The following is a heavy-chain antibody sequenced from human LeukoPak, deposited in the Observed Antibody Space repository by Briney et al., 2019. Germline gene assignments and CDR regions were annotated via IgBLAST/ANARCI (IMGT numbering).Heavy chain of an antibody. CDR3: ARHIETCSGAFCFLDYFDY. J-gene: IGHJ4*02. CDR2: IHYSGNT. D-gene: IGHD2-15*01. Sequence: SETLSLTCTVSGASLSPYYWSWFPHPPGKGLEWIGYIHYSGNTDYNTSLTSRVTTSGGQTKNHILLQLSSVTAADTAVYCCARHIETCSGAFCFLDYFDYWGQGTLVTVSS. V-gene: IGHV4-59*08. CDR1: GASLSPYY.